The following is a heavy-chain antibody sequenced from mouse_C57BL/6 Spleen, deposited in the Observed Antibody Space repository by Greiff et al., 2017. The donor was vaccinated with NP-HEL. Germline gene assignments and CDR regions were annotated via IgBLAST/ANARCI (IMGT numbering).Heavy chain of an antibody. CDR3: ARSGSSPWYFDV. CDR2: INPNNGGT. D-gene: IGHD1-1*01. V-gene: IGHV1-18*01. CDR1: GYTFTDYN. J-gene: IGHJ1*03. Sequence: LKESGPELVKPGASVKIPCKASGYTFTDYNMDWVKQSHGKSLEWIGDINPNNGGTIYNQKFKGKATLTVDKSSSTAYMELRSLTSEDTAVYYCARSGSSPWYFDVWGTGTTVTVSS.